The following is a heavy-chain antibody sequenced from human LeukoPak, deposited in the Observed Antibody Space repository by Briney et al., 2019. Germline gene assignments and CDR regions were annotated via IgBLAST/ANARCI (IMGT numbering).Heavy chain of an antibody. J-gene: IGHJ3*02. D-gene: IGHD2-2*01. Sequence: PLETLSLTCIVSGGSISSYYSSWIRQPAGKGLDWIGRIYTSGSTNYNPSLKSRVTMSLDTSKNQFSLKLSSVTAADTAVYYCARDTSSDAFDIWGQGTMVTVSS. CDR1: GGSISSYY. CDR3: ARDTSSDAFDI. CDR2: IYTSGST. V-gene: IGHV4-4*07.